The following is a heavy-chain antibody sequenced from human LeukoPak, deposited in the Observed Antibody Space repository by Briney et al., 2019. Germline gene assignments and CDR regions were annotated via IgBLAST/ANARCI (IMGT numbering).Heavy chain of an antibody. CDR1: GYTFTGYY. CDR2: INPNSGGT. CDR3: ARVPVDSGYDLRYYFDY. J-gene: IGHJ4*02. Sequence: ASVKVSCKASGYTFTGYYMHWVRQAPGQGLERMGWINPNSGGTNYAQKFQGRVTMTRDTSISTAYIELSRLRSDDTAVYYCARVPVDSGYDLRYYFDYWGQGTLVTVSS. D-gene: IGHD5-12*01. V-gene: IGHV1-2*02.